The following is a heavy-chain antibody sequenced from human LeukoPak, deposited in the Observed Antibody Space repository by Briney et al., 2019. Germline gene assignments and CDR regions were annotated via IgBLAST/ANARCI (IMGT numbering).Heavy chain of an antibody. CDR3: ARVFVAIINYYYYYMDV. V-gene: IGHV3-48*03. CDR2: ISSSGSTI. Sequence: GGSLRLSCAASGFTFSSYEMNWVRQAPGKGLEWVSYISSSGSTIYYADSVKGRFTISRDNAKNSLYLQMNSLRAEDTAVYYCARVFVAIINYYYYYMDVWGKGTTVTVSS. D-gene: IGHD5-24*01. CDR1: GFTFSSYE. J-gene: IGHJ6*03.